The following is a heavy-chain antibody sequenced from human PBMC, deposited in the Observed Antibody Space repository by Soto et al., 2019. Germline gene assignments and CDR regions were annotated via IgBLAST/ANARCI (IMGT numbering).Heavy chain of an antibody. D-gene: IGHD6-19*01. CDR3: AHIVVAGLGYYFDY. CDR1: GFSLSSTRMA. Sequence: QITLKESGPTLVKPTQTLTLTCTFSGFSLSSTRMAVGWIRQPPGKALEWLALIYWEDDKRYSPFLKSRLTITQDTSKNQVVLTMSNMDPVDTGRYYCAHIVVAGLGYYFDYWGQGTLVTVSS. V-gene: IGHV2-5*02. J-gene: IGHJ4*02. CDR2: IYWEDDK.